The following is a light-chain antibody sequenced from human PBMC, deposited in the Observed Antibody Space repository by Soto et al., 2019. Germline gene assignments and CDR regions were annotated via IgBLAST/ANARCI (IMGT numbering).Light chain of an antibody. V-gene: IGLV2-23*02. CDR1: SSDVGSYNF. CDR3: CSYAVTDVL. CDR2: EVN. Sequence: QSALTQPASVSGSPGQSITISCTGTSSDVGSYNFVSWYQQHPGKAPKLMIYEVNKRPSGVSNRFSASKSGNTASLTISGLQAEDEADYYCCSYAVTDVLFGGGTQLTVL. J-gene: IGLJ2*01.